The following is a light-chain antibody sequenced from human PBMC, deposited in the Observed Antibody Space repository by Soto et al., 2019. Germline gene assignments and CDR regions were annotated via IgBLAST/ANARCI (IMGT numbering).Light chain of an antibody. CDR1: SSDVGGYNY. V-gene: IGLV2-14*01. J-gene: IGLJ1*01. CDR3: SSYTSSSLYV. Sequence: QSVLTQPPSASGSPGQSVTISCTGTSSDVGGYNYVSWYQQHPGKAPKLMIYEVSNRPSGVSNRFSGSKSGNTASLTISGLQAEDEADYYCSSYTSSSLYVFGTGTKVTVL. CDR2: EVS.